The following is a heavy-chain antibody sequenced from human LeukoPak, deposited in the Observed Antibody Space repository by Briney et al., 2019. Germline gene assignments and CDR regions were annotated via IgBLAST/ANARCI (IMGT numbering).Heavy chain of an antibody. Sequence: PGGSLRLSCAASGFTVSSHDMTWVRQAPGKGLEWVSVISGSGGTTDYADSVKGRFTISRDSSKNTLYLQMKSLRAEDTAVYYCAKELERTLLEYWGQGTLVTVS. D-gene: IGHD1-1*01. CDR1: GFTVSSHD. J-gene: IGHJ4*02. V-gene: IGHV3-23*01. CDR2: ISGSGGTT. CDR3: AKELERTLLEY.